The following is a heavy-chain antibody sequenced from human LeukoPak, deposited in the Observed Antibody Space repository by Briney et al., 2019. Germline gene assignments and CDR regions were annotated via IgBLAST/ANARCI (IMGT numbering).Heavy chain of an antibody. D-gene: IGHD3-10*01. CDR1: GVSISSGSNY. CDR2: IYSSGST. V-gene: IGHV4-39*07. Sequence: SETLSLTCRVSGVSISSGSNYWGWIRQPPGKTLEWIGSIYSSGSTYYNSSLKSRVIILIDTAKNHFCLNLSSVTAADTAVYYCARSDGYGLVGIWGQGTMVTVSS. J-gene: IGHJ3*02. CDR3: ARSDGYGLVGI.